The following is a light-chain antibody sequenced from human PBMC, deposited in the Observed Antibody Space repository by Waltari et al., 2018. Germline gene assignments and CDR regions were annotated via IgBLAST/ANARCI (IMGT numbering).Light chain of an antibody. CDR2: DVS. Sequence: QAALTQPPSVSGSPGQSVTISCTGTSSDIGAYNYVSWYHQHPGKAPKLMIYDVSKWPSGVSDRFPGSKSGNTASLTISGLQAEDEADYYCSSYAISNTFVFGGGTRLTVL. V-gene: IGLV2-11*01. J-gene: IGLJ2*01. CDR3: SSYAISNTFV. CDR1: SSDIGAYNY.